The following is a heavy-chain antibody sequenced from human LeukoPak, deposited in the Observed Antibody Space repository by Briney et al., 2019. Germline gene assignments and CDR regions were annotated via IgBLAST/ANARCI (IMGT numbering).Heavy chain of an antibody. D-gene: IGHD6-25*01. CDR1: GFTFSSYG. CDR3: AKSGGAVSDY. CDR2: IRYDGSDK. Sequence: GGSLRLSCAASGFTFSSYGMHWVRQAPGKGLEWVSFIRYDGSDKYYADSVRGRFTISRDNSKNTLYLQMNSLRAEDTAIYYCAKSGGAVSDYWGQGTLVTVSS. J-gene: IGHJ4*02. V-gene: IGHV3-30*02.